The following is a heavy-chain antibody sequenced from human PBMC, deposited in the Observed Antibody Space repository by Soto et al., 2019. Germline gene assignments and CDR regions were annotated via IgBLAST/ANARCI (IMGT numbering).Heavy chain of an antibody. CDR3: ARGWIPKVSSIGVVVAATPLGDDALDI. J-gene: IGHJ3*02. D-gene: IGHD2-15*01. Sequence: PSETLSLTCAVYGGSFSGYYWSWIHQPPGKGLEWIGEINHSGSTNYNPSLKSRVTISVDTSKNQFSLKLSSVTAADTAVYYCARGWIPKVSSIGVVVAATPLGDDALDIWGQGTMVTVSS. CDR2: INHSGST. CDR1: GGSFSGYY. V-gene: IGHV4-34*01.